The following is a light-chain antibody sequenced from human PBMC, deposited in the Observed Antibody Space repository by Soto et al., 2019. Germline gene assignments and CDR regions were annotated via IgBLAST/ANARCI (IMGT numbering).Light chain of an antibody. CDR2: DAS. Sequence: ASQSISSWLAWYQQQPGKAPKLLIYDASSLESGVPSRFSASESGRHFTLAITSLQSNDVATQSWRHYASYPRKFRQGTKVDIK. CDR1: QSISSW. CDR3: RHYASYPRK. J-gene: IGKJ1*01. V-gene: IGKV1-5*01.